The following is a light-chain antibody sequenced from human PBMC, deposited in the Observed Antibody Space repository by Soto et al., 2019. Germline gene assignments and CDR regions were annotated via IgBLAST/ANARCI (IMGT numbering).Light chain of an antibody. CDR1: QSVNSN. CDR2: GAS. V-gene: IGKV3-15*01. J-gene: IGKJ1*01. Sequence: EIVMTQSPATLSVSPGERATLSCRASQSVNSNLAWYQQKPGQAPRLLIYGASTRATGIPARFSGSGSGTEFTLTISSLQSEDFPVYYCQQYNNRPWTFGQGTKVEIK. CDR3: QQYNNRPWT.